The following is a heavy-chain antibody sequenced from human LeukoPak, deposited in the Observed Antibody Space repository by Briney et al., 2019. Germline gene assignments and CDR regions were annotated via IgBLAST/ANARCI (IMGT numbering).Heavy chain of an antibody. J-gene: IGHJ4*02. CDR1: EFDFSNFN. CDR2: ISNTASAT. D-gene: IGHD1-26*01. CDR3: AREPNSGSYPFDY. Sequence: PGGSLRLSCVGSEFDFSNFNMIWVRLAPGKGPEYISHISNTASATYYIDSVRGRFTISRDNARNSLYLQMNSLRAEDTAVYYCAREPNSGSYPFDYWGQGTLVTVSS. V-gene: IGHV3-48*01.